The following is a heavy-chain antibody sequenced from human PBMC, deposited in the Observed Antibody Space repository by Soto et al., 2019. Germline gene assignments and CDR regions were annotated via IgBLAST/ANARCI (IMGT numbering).Heavy chain of an antibody. D-gene: IGHD2-21*02. J-gene: IGHJ6*02. Sequence: EVQVVESGGGLVQPGRSLRLSCAASGFSFDDYAMHWVRQAPGKGLEWVSGISWNSGTIGYADSVKGRFTISRDNAKNSLYLQMNSLRAEDTALYYCAKSTCGTAKGMGVWGQGTTVTVSS. CDR3: AKSTCGTAKGMGV. V-gene: IGHV3-9*01. CDR1: GFSFDDYA. CDR2: ISWNSGTI.